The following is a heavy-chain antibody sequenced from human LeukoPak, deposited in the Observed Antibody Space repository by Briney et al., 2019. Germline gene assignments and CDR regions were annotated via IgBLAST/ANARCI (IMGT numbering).Heavy chain of an antibody. CDR1: GFTFSSYS. V-gene: IGHV3-48*01. J-gene: IGHJ6*03. Sequence: GGSLRLSCAASGFTFSSYSMNWVRQAPGKGLEWVSYISSSSSTIYYADSVKGRFTISRDNAKNSLDLQMNRLRAEDTAVYYCARASYCSSTSCYPYYYYYMDVWGKGTTVTVSS. D-gene: IGHD2-2*01. CDR3: ARASYCSSTSCYPYYYYYMDV. CDR2: ISSSSSTI.